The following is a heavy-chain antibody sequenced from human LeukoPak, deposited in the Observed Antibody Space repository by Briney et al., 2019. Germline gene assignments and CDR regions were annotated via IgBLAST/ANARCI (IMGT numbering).Heavy chain of an antibody. CDR2: IIPIFGTA. CDR1: GGTFSSYA. J-gene: IGHJ3*02. D-gene: IGHD6-19*01. V-gene: IGHV1-69*13. Sequence: ASVKVSCKASGGTFSSYAISWVRQAPGQGLEWMGGIIPIFGTANYAQKFQGRVTITADESTSTAYMELSSLRSEDTAVYYCARDWLPDDAFDIWGQGTMVTVSS. CDR3: ARDWLPDDAFDI.